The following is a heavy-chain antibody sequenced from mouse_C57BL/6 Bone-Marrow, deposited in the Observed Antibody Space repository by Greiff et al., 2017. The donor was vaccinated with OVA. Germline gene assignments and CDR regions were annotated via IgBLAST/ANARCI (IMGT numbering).Heavy chain of an antibody. CDR3: ARSVDGYPAWFAY. CDR1: GYAFTNYL. J-gene: IGHJ3*01. V-gene: IGHV1-54*01. D-gene: IGHD2-3*01. CDR2: INPGSGGT. Sequence: SGAELVRPGTSVKVSCKASGYAFTNYLIEWVKQRPGQGLEWIGVINPGSGGTNYNEKFKGKATLTADKSSSTAYMQLSSLTSEDSAVYFCARSVDGYPAWFAYWGQGTLVTVSA.